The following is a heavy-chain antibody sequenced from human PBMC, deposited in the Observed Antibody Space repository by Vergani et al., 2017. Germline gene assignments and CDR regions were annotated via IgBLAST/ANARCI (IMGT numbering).Heavy chain of an antibody. D-gene: IGHD3-22*01. Sequence: QVNLQESGPGLVKPSETLSLTCAVSGDSISSGNNWGWIRQPPGNGLEWIGYIYSTGSTHHNPSLRRRINMSVDTSKNQFSLKLNSVTAADTAMYYCARMGGYDEGDAFRIGYFDSWGPGILVTVSS. J-gene: IGHJ4*02. CDR2: IYSTGST. CDR1: GDSISSGNN. CDR3: ARMGGYDEGDAFRIGYFDS. V-gene: IGHV4-28*07.